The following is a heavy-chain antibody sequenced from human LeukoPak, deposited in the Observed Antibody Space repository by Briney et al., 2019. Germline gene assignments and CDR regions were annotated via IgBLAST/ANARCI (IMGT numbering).Heavy chain of an antibody. CDR3: ARGRGSSYVYYYYYMDV. V-gene: IGHV4-34*01. J-gene: IGHJ6*03. CDR2: INHSGST. CDR1: GGSFSGYY. Sequence: SETLSLTCAVYGGSFSGYYWSWIRQPPGKGLEWIGEINHSGSTNYNPSLKSRVTISVDTSKNQFSLKLSSVTAADTAVYYCARGRGSSYVYYYYYMDVWGKGTTATVSS. D-gene: IGHD6-6*01.